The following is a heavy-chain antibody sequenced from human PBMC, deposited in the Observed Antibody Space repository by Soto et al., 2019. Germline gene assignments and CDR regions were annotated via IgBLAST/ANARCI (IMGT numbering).Heavy chain of an antibody. CDR2: IYYSGNT. Sequence: SETLSLTCTVSGGSISSSNYYWGWIRQPPGKGLEWIGSIYYSGNTYYNPSLKSRVTMSVDTSKNQFSLKLSSVTAADTAVYYCARVWEDTAMVFDYWGQGTLVTVSS. CDR3: ARVWEDTAMVFDY. V-gene: IGHV4-39*01. D-gene: IGHD5-18*01. J-gene: IGHJ4*02. CDR1: GGSISSSNYY.